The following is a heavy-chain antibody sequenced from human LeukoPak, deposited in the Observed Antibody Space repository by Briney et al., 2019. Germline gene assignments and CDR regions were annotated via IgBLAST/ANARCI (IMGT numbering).Heavy chain of an antibody. CDR3: ARNGSPYYYYGMDV. Sequence: TSETLSLTCSVSGDSICSSGYFWGWIRQPPGKGLEWIGEINHSGSTNYNPSLKSRVTISVDTSKNQFSLKLSSVTAADTAVYYCARNGSPYYYYGMDVWGQGTTVTVSS. D-gene: IGHD1-26*01. CDR2: INHSGST. V-gene: IGHV4-39*07. J-gene: IGHJ6*02. CDR1: GDSICSSGYF.